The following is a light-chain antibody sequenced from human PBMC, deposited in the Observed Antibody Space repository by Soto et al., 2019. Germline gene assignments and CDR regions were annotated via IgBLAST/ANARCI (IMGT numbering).Light chain of an antibody. V-gene: IGKV3-15*01. J-gene: IGKJ1*01. CDR1: QSVSSN. CDR3: QQYNNWPRT. Sequence: EIVITQSPATLSVSPGERATLSRRASQSVSSNLVWYQQKPGQAPRLLIYGASTRATGIPARFSGSGSGTEFTLTISSLQSEDFAVYYCQQYNNWPRTFGKGTKVDI. CDR2: GAS.